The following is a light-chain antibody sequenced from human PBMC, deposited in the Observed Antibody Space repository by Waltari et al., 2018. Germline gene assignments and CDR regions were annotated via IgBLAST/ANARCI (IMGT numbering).Light chain of an antibody. J-gene: IGLJ2*01. CDR3: QSADSTNTYVI. CDR1: TLPKQY. V-gene: IGLV3-25*03. Sequence: SYELTQPPSVSVSPGQTAKITCSGDTLPKQYAYWYQQKPGQAPGVVIFQDSQRPSGIPGRCSRSSSATTATLTIGGVQAADEADYHCQSADSTNTYVIFGGGTKLTVL. CDR2: QDS.